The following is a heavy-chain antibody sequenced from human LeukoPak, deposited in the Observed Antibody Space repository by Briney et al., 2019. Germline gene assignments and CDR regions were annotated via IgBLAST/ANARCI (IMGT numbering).Heavy chain of an antibody. V-gene: IGHV4-38-2*02. J-gene: IGHJ4*02. D-gene: IGHD6-19*01. CDR1: GYSISSGYY. CDR3: ARGVLYSSGRVFRH. Sequence: SETLSLTCTVSGYSISSGYYWGWLRQPPGKGLEWIGSIYHSGSTYYNPSLKSRVTISVDTSKNQFSLKLSSVTAADTAVYYCARGVLYSSGRVFRHWGQGTLVTVSS. CDR2: IYHSGST.